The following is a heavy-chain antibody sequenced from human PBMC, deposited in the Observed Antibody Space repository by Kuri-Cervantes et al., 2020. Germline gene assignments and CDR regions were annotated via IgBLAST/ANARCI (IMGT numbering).Heavy chain of an antibody. CDR2: IYYSGST. D-gene: IGHD2-2*01. CDR3: ARDLLRIVVVPAATPHYGMDV. V-gene: IGHV4-31*03. CDR1: GGSISSGGYY. Sequence: LRLSCTVSGGSISSGGYYWSWIRQHPGKGLEWIGYIYYSGSTYYNPSLKSRVTISVDTSKNQFSLKLSSVTAADTAVYYCARDLLRIVVVPAATPHYGMDVWGQGTTVTVSS. J-gene: IGHJ6*02.